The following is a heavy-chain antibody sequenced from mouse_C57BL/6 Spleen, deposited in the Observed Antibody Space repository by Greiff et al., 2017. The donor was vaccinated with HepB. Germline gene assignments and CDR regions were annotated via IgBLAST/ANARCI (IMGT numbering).Heavy chain of an antibody. CDR3: ARESNYYGSSYGGAMDY. CDR1: GYTFTSYG. J-gene: IGHJ4*01. D-gene: IGHD1-1*01. V-gene: IGHV1-81*01. CDR2: IYPRSGNT. Sequence: QVQLQQSGAELARPGASVKLSCKASGYTFTSYGISWVKQRTGQGLEWIGEIYPRSGNTYYNEKFKGKAKLTADKSSSTAYMELRSLTPEDSAVYFCARESNYYGSSYGGAMDYWGQGTSVTVSS.